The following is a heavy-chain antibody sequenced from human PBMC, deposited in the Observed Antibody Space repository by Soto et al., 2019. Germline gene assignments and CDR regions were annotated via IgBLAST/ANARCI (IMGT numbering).Heavy chain of an antibody. CDR1: GYTFTSYD. V-gene: IGHV1-8*01. CDR3: ARGRLLWFGELSSFGY. J-gene: IGHJ4*02. Sequence: GASVKVSCKASGYTFTSYDINWVRQATGQGLEWMGWTNPNSGNTGYAQKFQGRVTMTRNTSISTAYMELSSLRSEDTAVYYCARGRLLWFGELSSFGYWGQGTLVTVSS. CDR2: TNPNSGNT. D-gene: IGHD3-10*01.